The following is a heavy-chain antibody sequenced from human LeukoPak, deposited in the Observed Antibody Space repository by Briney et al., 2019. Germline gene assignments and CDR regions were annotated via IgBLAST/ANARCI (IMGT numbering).Heavy chain of an antibody. Sequence: PSETLSLTCTVSGGSISSYYWSWIRQPPGKGLEWIGYIYYSGSTNYNPSLKSRVTISVDTSNNQFSLKLSSVTAADTAVYYCARGSGSSWYYPTFDYWGQGTLVTVSS. CDR3: ARGSGSSWYYPTFDY. CDR2: IYYSGST. J-gene: IGHJ4*02. V-gene: IGHV4-59*01. CDR1: GGSISSYY. D-gene: IGHD6-13*01.